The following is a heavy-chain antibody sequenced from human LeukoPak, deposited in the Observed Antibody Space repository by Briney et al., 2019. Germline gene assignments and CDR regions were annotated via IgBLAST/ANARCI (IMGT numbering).Heavy chain of an antibody. CDR1: GYSISSGYY. V-gene: IGHV4-38-2*01. CDR3: ARLISGSSGYYHYYYYYYYMDV. J-gene: IGHJ6*03. CDR2: IYHGGST. Sequence: SETLSLTCAVSGYSISSGYYWGWIRQPQGKGLEGFGSIYHGGSTYYNPSLKSRVTISVDTSKSQFSLKLSSVTAADTAVYYCARLISGSSGYYHYYYYYYYMDVWGKGTTVTVSS. D-gene: IGHD3-22*01.